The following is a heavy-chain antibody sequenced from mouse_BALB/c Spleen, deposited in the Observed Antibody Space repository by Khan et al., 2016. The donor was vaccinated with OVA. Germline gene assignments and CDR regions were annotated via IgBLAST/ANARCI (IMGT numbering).Heavy chain of an antibody. CDR3: ARSGLQWDFDY. V-gene: IGHV1-7*01. Sequence: QVQLQQSGAELAKPGASVKMSCKASGYTFINYWILWVKQRPGQGLEWIGYINPSTGYTEYNQNVKDKATLTADKSSSTAYMQLSRLTSEDSAVYYCARSGLQWDFDYWGQGTSLTVSS. J-gene: IGHJ2*02. CDR1: GYTFINYW. CDR2: INPSTGYT. D-gene: IGHD1-3*01.